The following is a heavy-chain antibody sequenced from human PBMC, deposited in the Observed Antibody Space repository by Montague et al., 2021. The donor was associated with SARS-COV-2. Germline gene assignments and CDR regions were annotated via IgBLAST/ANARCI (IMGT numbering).Heavy chain of an antibody. D-gene: IGHD3-16*01. CDR3: VKDYCYPNTVCSGVFFDD. CDR2: IIEPGGAA. V-gene: IGHV3-23*01. CDR1: GFPFRIYA. Sequence: SLRLSCAASGFPFRIYAMSWVRQAPGEGLEWVSGIIEPGGAALYXDSVKGRFTIFRDRSTDKLYLQMNSLRAEDTALYYSVKDYCYPNTVCSGVFFDDWGQGILVTVSS. J-gene: IGHJ4*02.